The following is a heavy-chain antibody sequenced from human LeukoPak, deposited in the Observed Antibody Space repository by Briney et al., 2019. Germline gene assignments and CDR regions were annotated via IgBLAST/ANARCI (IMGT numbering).Heavy chain of an antibody. D-gene: IGHD3-16*01. CDR1: GFTFSSYS. CDR3: ARGRFTFGGVFDY. Sequence: GGSLRLSCAASGFTFSSYSLNWVRQAPGKGLEWVSYISSSSSTIYYADSVKGRFTISRDNAKNSLYLQMNSLRAEDTAVYYCARGRFTFGGVFDYWGQRTLVTVSS. J-gene: IGHJ4*02. CDR2: ISSSSSTI. V-gene: IGHV3-48*01.